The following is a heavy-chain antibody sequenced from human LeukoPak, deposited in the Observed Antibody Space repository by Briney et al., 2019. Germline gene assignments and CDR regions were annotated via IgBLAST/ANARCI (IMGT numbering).Heavy chain of an antibody. V-gene: IGHV3-23*01. CDR2: VSGGGGNI. J-gene: IGHJ4*02. D-gene: IGHD6-19*01. Sequence: GGSLRLSCAASGFAFTNYVMDWVRQAPGKGLEWVSTVSGGGGNIFYAASVQGRFTISRDNSKNTLHLQMNSLRAEDTAVYYCAKGPLIEVAGTTWDYWGQGTLVTVSS. CDR3: AKGPLIEVAGTTWDY. CDR1: GFAFTNYV.